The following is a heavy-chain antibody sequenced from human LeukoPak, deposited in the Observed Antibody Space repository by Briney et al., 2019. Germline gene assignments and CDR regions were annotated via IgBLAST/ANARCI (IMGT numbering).Heavy chain of an antibody. J-gene: IGHJ4*02. CDR3: ARHADYYDSSGYHFDY. CDR1: GGSFSGYF. V-gene: IGHV4-34*01. CDR2: INHRGST. D-gene: IGHD3-22*01. Sequence: SETLSLTCAVYGGSFSGYFWSWIRQPPGKGLEWIGEINHRGSTNYNPSLKSRVTISVDTSKNQFSLKLSSVTAADTAVYYCARHADYYDSSGYHFDYWGQGTLVTVSS.